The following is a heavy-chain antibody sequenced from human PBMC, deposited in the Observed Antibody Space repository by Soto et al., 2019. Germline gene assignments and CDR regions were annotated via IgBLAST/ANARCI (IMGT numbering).Heavy chain of an antibody. V-gene: IGHV3-15*07. D-gene: IGHD3-3*01. CDR3: TTDAFWSGYYNDY. J-gene: IGHJ4*02. CDR1: GFTFSNAW. CDR2: IKSKTDGGTT. Sequence: GGSLRLSCAASGFTFSNAWMNWVRQAPGKGLEWVGRIKSKTDGGTTDYAAPVKGRFTISRDDSKNTLYLQMNSLKTEDTAVYYCTTDAFWSGYYNDYWGQGTLVTVSS.